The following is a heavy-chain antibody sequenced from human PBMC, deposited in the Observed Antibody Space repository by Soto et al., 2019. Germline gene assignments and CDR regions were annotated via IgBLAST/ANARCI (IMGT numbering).Heavy chain of an antibody. J-gene: IGHJ4*02. D-gene: IGHD3-9*01. V-gene: IGHV3-30*04. CDR2: ISYDGSNK. CDR1: VFRVSSYA. CDR3: AKVPQYDILTGYYREYYFDY. Sequence: AASVFRVSSYAMQGVSQAPGKGREWVAVISYDGSNKYYADSVKGRFTISRDSSKNTLYLQMNSLRAEDTAVYYCAKVPQYDILTGYYREYYFDYWGQGTLVTVSS.